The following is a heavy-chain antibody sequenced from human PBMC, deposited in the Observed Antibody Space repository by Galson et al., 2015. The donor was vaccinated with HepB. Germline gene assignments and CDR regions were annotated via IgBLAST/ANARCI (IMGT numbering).Heavy chain of an antibody. J-gene: IGHJ2*01. D-gene: IGHD6-13*01. Sequence: SVKVSCKASGGTFSSYTISWVRQAPGQGLEWMGRVIPILGIANYAQKFQGRVTITADKSTSTAYMELSSLRSEDTAVYYCARFRTASGIAAAGSNWYFDLWGRGTLVTVSS. CDR3: ARFRTASGIAAAGSNWYFDL. CDR1: GGTFSSYT. V-gene: IGHV1-69*02. CDR2: VIPILGIA.